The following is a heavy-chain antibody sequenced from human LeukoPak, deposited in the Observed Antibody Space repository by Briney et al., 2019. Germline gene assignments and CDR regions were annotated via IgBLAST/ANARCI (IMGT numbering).Heavy chain of an antibody. J-gene: IGHJ4*02. CDR1: GFTFSSYA. V-gene: IGHV3-30-3*01. CDR3: ARDLSGGYTYDY. D-gene: IGHD6-25*01. CDR2: ISYDGSNK. Sequence: PGGSLRLSCAASGFTFSSYAMHWVRQAPGKGLKWVAVISYDGSNKYYADSVKGRFTISRDNSKNTLYLQMSSLRAEDTAVYYCARDLSGGYTYDYWGQGTLVTVSS.